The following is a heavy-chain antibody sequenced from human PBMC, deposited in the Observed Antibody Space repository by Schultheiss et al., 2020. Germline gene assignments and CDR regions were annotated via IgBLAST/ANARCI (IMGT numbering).Heavy chain of an antibody. CDR3: ARSSSSWYADYYYGMDV. V-gene: IGHV1-18*01. D-gene: IGHD6-13*01. J-gene: IGHJ6*02. CDR1: GYTFTSYA. Sequence: ASVKVSCKASGYTFTSYAMNWVRQAPGQGLEWMGWISAYNGNTNYAQKLQGRVTMTTDTSTSTAYMELRSLRSDDTAVYYCARSSSSWYADYYYGMDVWGQGTTVTVSS. CDR2: ISAYNGNT.